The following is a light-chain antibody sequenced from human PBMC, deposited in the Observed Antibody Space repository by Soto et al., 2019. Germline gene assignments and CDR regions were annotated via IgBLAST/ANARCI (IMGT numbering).Light chain of an antibody. V-gene: IGKV3-11*01. Sequence: EIVLTQSPATLSLSPGERATLSCRSSQSVSSYLAWYQQKPGQAPRILNYDASNRATGIPARFSGSGSGTDFTLTXSSLEXEDFAVYYCQQRSNWPLTFGGGTKVEIK. CDR3: QQRSNWPLT. CDR1: QSVSSY. CDR2: DAS. J-gene: IGKJ4*01.